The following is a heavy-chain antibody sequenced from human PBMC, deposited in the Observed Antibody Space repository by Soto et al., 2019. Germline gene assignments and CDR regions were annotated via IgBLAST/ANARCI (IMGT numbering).Heavy chain of an antibody. D-gene: IGHD3-3*01. Sequence: QVQLVQSGAEVKKPGASVKVSCKASGYTFTSYGISWVRQAPGQGLEWMGWISAYNGNTNYAQKLQGSVTITTDTSTSTAYVELRSLGSDDTAVYYCARFFMGYYYYMDVWGKGTTVTVSS. J-gene: IGHJ6*03. CDR3: ARFFMGYYYYMDV. CDR2: ISAYNGNT. CDR1: GYTFTSYG. V-gene: IGHV1-18*01.